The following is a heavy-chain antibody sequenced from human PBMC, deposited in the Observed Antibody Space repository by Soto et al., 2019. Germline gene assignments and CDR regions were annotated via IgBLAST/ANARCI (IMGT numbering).Heavy chain of an antibody. Sequence: EVQLVESGGGLVQPGGSLRLSCAASGFTFSSYWMHWVRQAPGKGLVWVSRINSEGSSTSYADSVKGRFTISRDNAKNTLYLQMNSLRAEDTAVYYCPVAVAGPTAIGYWGQGTLVTVSS. CDR2: INSEGSST. V-gene: IGHV3-74*01. CDR3: PVAVAGPTAIGY. D-gene: IGHD6-19*01. J-gene: IGHJ4*02. CDR1: GFTFSSYW.